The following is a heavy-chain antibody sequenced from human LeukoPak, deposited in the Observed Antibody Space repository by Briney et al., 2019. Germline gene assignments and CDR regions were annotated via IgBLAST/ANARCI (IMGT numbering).Heavy chain of an antibody. CDR2: IYYSGST. J-gene: IGHJ4*02. D-gene: IGHD3-22*01. V-gene: IGHV4-59*08. Sequence: SETLSLTCTVSGGSISSYYWSWIRQPPGKGLEWIGYIYYSGSTNYNPSLKSRVTISVDTSENQFSLKLSSVTAADTAVYYCARAVDYYDSSGYYHDYWGQGTLVTVSS. CDR3: ARAVDYYDSSGYYHDY. CDR1: GGSISSYY.